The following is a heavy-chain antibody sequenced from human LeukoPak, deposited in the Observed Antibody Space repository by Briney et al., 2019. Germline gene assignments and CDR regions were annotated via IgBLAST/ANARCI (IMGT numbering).Heavy chain of an antibody. J-gene: IGHJ4*02. CDR2: ISAYNGNT. CDR1: GHPFSSYG. V-gene: IGHV1-18*04. CDR3: ARDGRFGELFGY. Sequence: GSVKVSCKASGHPFSSYGIRWGRQAPGQRLEWMGWISAYNGNTNYAQKLQGRVTMTTDTSTSTAHMELRSLRSDDTAVYYCARDGRFGELFGYWGQGTLVTVCS. D-gene: IGHD3-10*01.